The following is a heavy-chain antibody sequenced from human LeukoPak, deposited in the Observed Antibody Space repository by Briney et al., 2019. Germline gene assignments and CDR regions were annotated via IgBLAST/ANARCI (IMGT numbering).Heavy chain of an antibody. CDR3: ARDPMYYYDSSGYYKTTDY. Sequence: GASVKVSCKASGYTFTSYGISWVRQAPGQRLEWMGWISAYNGNTNYAQKLQGRVTMTTDTSTSTAYMELRSLRSDDTAVYYCARDPMYYYDSSGYYKTTDYWGQGTLVTVSS. J-gene: IGHJ4*02. D-gene: IGHD3-22*01. CDR2: ISAYNGNT. CDR1: GYTFTSYG. V-gene: IGHV1-18*01.